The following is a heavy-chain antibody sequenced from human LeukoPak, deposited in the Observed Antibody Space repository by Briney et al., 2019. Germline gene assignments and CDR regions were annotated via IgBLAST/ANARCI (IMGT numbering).Heavy chain of an antibody. J-gene: IGHJ3*02. Sequence: GGSLRLSCAASGFTFSSYSMSWVRQAPGKGLEWVSYISSSRNIIYDADPVKGRFTISRDNAKNSLYLQMNSLRAEDTAVYYCARDRQRYYPVFAFDIWGQGTMVTVSS. CDR2: ISSSRNII. CDR1: GFTFSSYS. V-gene: IGHV3-48*04. CDR3: ARDRQRYYPVFAFDI. D-gene: IGHD2/OR15-2a*01.